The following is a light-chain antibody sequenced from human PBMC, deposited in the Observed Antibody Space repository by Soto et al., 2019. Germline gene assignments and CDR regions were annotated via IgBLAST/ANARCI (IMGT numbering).Light chain of an antibody. CDR1: SSDVGGYNY. V-gene: IGLV2-14*01. CDR2: DVT. Sequence: QSALTQTASVSGSPGQSITISCTGTSSDVGGYNYVSWYQQHPGKAPKLMIYDVTNRPSGVSNRFSGSKSGNTASLTISGLQAEDEADYYCSSYTSSTTQIFGIGTKVTVL. J-gene: IGLJ1*01. CDR3: SSYTSSTTQI.